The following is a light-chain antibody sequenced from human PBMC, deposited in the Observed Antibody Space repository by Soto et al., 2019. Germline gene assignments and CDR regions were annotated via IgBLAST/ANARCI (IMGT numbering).Light chain of an antibody. Sequence: VLTQAPGTVTVSPRERATVSCSASQSVSSRYLPWYQQKPRQAPRLLIYGASSRATGIPDRFFGTGAGTDCTPPLSRLVPQDFSVHCFRQYGSSLICFGEATR. V-gene: IGKV3-20*01. CDR1: QSVSSRY. J-gene: IGKJ5*01. CDR3: RQYGSSLIC. CDR2: GAS.